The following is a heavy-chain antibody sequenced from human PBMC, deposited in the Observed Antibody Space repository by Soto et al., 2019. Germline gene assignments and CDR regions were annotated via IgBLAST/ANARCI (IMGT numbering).Heavy chain of an antibody. CDR2: ISYDGSNK. D-gene: IGHD3-22*01. V-gene: IGHV3-30*18. J-gene: IGHJ4*02. Sequence: GGSLRLSCAASGFTFSSYGMHWVRQAPGKGLEWVAVISYDGSNKYYADSVKGRFTISRDNSKNTLYLQMNSLRAEDTAVYYCAKYVSSGYYLSAYFDYWGQGTLVTVS. CDR3: AKYVSSGYYLSAYFDY. CDR1: GFTFSSYG.